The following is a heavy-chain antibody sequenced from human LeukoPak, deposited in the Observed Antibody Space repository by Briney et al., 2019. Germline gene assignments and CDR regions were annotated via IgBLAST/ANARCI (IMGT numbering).Heavy chain of an antibody. CDR2: ISSSGSTI. Sequence: GGPLRLSCAASGFTFSSYEMNWVRQAPGKGLEWVSYISSSGSTIYYADSVKGRFTISRDNAKNSLYLQMNSLRAEDTAVYYCATDGGPAYSSSWYLYWGQGSLVTVSS. V-gene: IGHV3-48*03. D-gene: IGHD6-13*01. CDR3: ATDGGPAYSSSWYLY. CDR1: GFTFSSYE. J-gene: IGHJ4*02.